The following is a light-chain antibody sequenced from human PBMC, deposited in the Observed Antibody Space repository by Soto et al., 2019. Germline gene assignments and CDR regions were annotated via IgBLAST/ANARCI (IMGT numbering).Light chain of an antibody. CDR2: AAS. J-gene: IGKJ2*01. CDR3: QQYGSSSYT. V-gene: IGKV3-20*01. Sequence: EIVLTQSPGTLSLSPGERATLSCRASQSISSSYLAWYQQKPGQAPRLLIYAASSMATGIPDRFSGSGSGTDFTITISRQEPEDFTVYYCQQYGSSSYTFGQGTQLEIK. CDR1: QSISSSY.